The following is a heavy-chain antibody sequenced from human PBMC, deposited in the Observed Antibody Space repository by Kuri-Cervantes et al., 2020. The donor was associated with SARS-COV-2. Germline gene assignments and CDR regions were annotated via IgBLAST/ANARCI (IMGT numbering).Heavy chain of an antibody. CDR2: IIPIFGTA. D-gene: IGHD1-26*01. CDR3: ARFSRQGVRATTKVNYYYYYMDV. V-gene: IGHV1-69*13. CDR1: GGTFSSYV. J-gene: IGHJ6*03. Sequence: SVKVSCKASGGTFSSYVISWVRQAPGQGLEWMGGIIPIFGTANYAQKFQGRVTITADESTSTAYMELSSLRSEDTAVYYRARFSRQGVRATTKVNYYYYYMDVWGKGTTVTVSS.